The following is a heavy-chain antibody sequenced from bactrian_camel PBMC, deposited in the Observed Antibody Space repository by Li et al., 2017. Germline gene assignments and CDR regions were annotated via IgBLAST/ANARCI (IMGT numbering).Heavy chain of an antibody. D-gene: IGHD1*01. Sequence: VQLVESGGGSVQAGGSLRLSCPASGYTYMGWFRQAPGKAREGVATIDSENGPTYTGSVKGRFTISRDIASRTLYLQMSNLKPEDTALYYCASKVGMCGPNWSKLRFDSRGPGTQVTV. CDR3: ASKVGMCGPNWSKLRFDS. CDR2: IDSENGPT. CDR1: GYTY. J-gene: IGHJ4*01. V-gene: IGHV3S40*01.